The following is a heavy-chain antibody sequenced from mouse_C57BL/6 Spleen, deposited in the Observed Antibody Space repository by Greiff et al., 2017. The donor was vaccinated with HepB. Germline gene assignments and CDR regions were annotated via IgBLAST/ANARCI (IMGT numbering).Heavy chain of an antibody. Sequence: VQLQQPGAELVMPGASVKLSCKASGYTFTSYWMHWVKQRPGQGLEWIGEIDPSDSYTNYNQKFKGKSTLTVDKSSSTAYMQLSSLTSEDSAVYYCARQSQVTTVVAHFDYWGQGTTLTVSS. CDR3: ARQSQVTTVVAHFDY. CDR2: IDPSDSYT. J-gene: IGHJ2*01. V-gene: IGHV1-69*01. D-gene: IGHD1-1*01. CDR1: GYTFTSYW.